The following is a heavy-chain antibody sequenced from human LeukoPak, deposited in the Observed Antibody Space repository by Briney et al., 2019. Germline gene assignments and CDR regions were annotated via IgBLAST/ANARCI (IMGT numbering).Heavy chain of an antibody. D-gene: IGHD1-14*01. CDR2: MGIAGDT. CDR1: GFTFSNYD. J-gene: IGHJ3*02. CDR3: TRGQPGGFDI. Sequence: GGSLRLSCAASGFTFSNYDMHWVRQTTGKGLEWVSRMGIAGDTNYQGSVKGRFPISRENAKKSLYLQMNSLRAGDTAMYYCTRGQPGGFDIWGQGTMVTVSS. V-gene: IGHV3-13*01.